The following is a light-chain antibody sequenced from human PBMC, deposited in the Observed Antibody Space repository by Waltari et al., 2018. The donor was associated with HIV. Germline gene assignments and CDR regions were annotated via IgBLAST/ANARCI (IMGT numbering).Light chain of an antibody. CDR3: QQYNSYSPL. CDR1: QSISSW. J-gene: IGKJ2*01. CDR2: KAS. V-gene: IGKV1-5*03. Sequence: DIQMTQSPSTLSASVGDRVTITCRASQSISSWLAWYQQKPWKAPKLLIYKASSLESGVPSRFSGSGSGTEFTLTISSLQPDDFATYYCQQYNSYSPLFGQGTKLEIK.